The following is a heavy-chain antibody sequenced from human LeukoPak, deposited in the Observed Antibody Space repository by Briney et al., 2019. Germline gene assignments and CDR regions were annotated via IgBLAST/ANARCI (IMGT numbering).Heavy chain of an antibody. D-gene: IGHD6-13*01. V-gene: IGHV3-30*02. J-gene: IGHJ6*03. Sequence: GGSLRLSCAASGFTFSSYWMHWVRQAPGKGLVWVAFIRYDGSNKYYADSVKGRFTISRDNSKNTLYLQMNSLRAEDTAVYYCAKDASYSSSWYEGYYYYMDVWGKGTTVTISS. CDR1: GFTFSSYW. CDR2: IRYDGSNK. CDR3: AKDASYSSSWYEGYYYYMDV.